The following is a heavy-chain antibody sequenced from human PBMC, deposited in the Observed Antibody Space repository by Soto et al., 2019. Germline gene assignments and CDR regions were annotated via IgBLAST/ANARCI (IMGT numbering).Heavy chain of an antibody. D-gene: IGHD1-26*01. Sequence: QVQLRESGPGLVKPSETLSLRCTVSGASVSSDSYHWCWIRQPPGQGLEWIGNIYYSGSTNYNPSLKSRVTISVDTSKNQFSLKLSSVPAADTAVYYCAARVGATPPKTWGQGTLVIVSS. J-gene: IGHJ5*02. CDR1: GASVSSDSYH. V-gene: IGHV4-61*01. CDR2: IYYSGST. CDR3: AARVGATPPKT.